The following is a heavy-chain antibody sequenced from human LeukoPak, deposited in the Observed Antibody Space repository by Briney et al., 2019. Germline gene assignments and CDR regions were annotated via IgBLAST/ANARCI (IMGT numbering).Heavy chain of an antibody. J-gene: IGHJ1*01. D-gene: IGHD4-11*01. CDR1: GFSISSYY. CDR2: IYYSGST. V-gene: IGHV4-59*08. CDR3: ARHVPHPYSNDRPVDEYFQH. Sequence: SETLSLTCTGSGFSISSYYLSWIRQPPGKGLEWVGYIYYSGSTNYIPTLKSRVTISVETSKKHISLKLSSVTAADTAVYYCARHVPHPYSNDRPVDEYFQHWGQGPLVTVSS.